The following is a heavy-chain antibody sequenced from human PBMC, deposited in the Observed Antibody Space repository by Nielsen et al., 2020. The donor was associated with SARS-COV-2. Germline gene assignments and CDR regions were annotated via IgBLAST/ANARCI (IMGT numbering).Heavy chain of an antibody. CDR2: IYYSGST. V-gene: IGHV4-59*01. J-gene: IGHJ3*02. D-gene: IGHD3-10*01. CDR3: ARVLLWFGDHDAFDI. Sequence: WIRQPPGKGLEWIGYIYYSGSTNYNPSLKSRVTISVDTSKNQFSLKLSSVTAADTAVYYCARVLLWFGDHDAFDIWGQGTMVTVSS.